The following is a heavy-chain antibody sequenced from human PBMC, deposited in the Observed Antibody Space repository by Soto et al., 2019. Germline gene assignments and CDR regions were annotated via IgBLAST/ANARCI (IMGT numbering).Heavy chain of an antibody. CDR2: LSGDGDSR. CDR3: AKGSKSSFASGSVGFFDS. D-gene: IGHD3-10*01. CDR1: GFTFRDYT. J-gene: IGHJ4*02. Sequence: QLLESGGGLVQPGGSLRLSCAASGFTFRDYTMNWVRQAPGEGLEWVSGLSGDGDSRYYADSVKGRFTISRDNSKNTLYLQLIILRDVDTAVYFCAKGSKSSFASGSVGFFDSWGQGILVTVSS. V-gene: IGHV3-23*01.